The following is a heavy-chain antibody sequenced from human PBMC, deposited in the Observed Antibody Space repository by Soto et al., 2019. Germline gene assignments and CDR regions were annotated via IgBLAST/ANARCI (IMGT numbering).Heavy chain of an antibody. CDR2: IYWDDDK. CDR3: AQIVEFVVPDAKRFAP. V-gene: IGHV2-5*02. D-gene: IGHD2-2*01. CDR1: GFSLSTSGVG. J-gene: IGHJ5*02. Sequence: SGPTLVNPTQTLTLTCTFSGFSLSTSGVGVGWIRQPPGKALEWLALIYWDDDKRYSPSLKSRLTITKDTSKNQVVLTMTNMDTVDTVTYYCAQIVEFVVPDAKRFAPGSQGTLDTGSS.